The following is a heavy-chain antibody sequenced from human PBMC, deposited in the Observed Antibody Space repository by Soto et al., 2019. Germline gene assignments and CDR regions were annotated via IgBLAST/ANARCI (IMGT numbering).Heavy chain of an antibody. J-gene: IGHJ4*02. V-gene: IGHV4-30-4*01. CDR1: GGSISNVNYC. CDR3: ARGPSGDEVDS. D-gene: IGHD7-27*01. CDR2: IYNGGTT. Sequence: QVQLQESGPGLVKPSQTLSLTCTVSGGSISNVNYCWSWIRQSPDKGLEWIGPIYNGGTTYHHPSLTSRVSISIDASNDQFSLKLSSVSAADTAVYYCARGPSGDEVDSWGQGTLVTVSS.